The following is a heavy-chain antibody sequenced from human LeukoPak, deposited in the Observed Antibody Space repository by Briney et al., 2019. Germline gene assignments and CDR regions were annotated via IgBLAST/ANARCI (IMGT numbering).Heavy chain of an antibody. V-gene: IGHV3-21*01. J-gene: IGHJ4*02. CDR2: ISSSSSYI. D-gene: IGHD2-15*01. Sequence: GGSLRLSCAASGFTFSSYSMNWVRQAPGKGLEWVSSISSSSSYIYYADSVKGRFTISRDNAKNSLYLQMNSLRAEDTAVYYCARARMQIVVEAAADYWGQGTLVTVSS. CDR3: ARARMQIVVEAAADY. CDR1: GFTFSSYS.